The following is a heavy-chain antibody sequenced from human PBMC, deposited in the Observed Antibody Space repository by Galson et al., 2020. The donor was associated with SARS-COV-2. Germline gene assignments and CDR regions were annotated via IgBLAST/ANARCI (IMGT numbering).Heavy chain of an antibody. V-gene: IGHV3-23*01. CDR1: GFTFSNYA. CDR2: LNDRGDDT. CDR3: AKEGGSGWATDYFEH. D-gene: IGHD6-19*01. J-gene: IGHJ1*01. Sequence: GESLKISCAASGFTFSNYAMGWVRQAPGKGLEWVSLLNDRGDDTYYADSMKGRFTISRDNFKNTLYLQVDNLRAKDTAVYYCAKEGGSGWATDYFEHWGQGTLVTVSS.